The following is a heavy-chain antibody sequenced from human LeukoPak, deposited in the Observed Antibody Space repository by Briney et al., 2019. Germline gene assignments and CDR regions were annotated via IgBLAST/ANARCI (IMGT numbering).Heavy chain of an antibody. CDR1: GYTFTGYY. Sequence: ASVKVSCKASGYTFTGYYMHWVRQAPGQGLEWMGWINPNSGGTNYAQKFQGRVTMTRDTSISIAYMELSRLRSDDTAVYYCASNSGSYWSGSDYWGQGTLVTVSS. D-gene: IGHD1-26*01. CDR3: ASNSGSYWSGSDY. CDR2: INPNSGGT. V-gene: IGHV1-2*02. J-gene: IGHJ4*02.